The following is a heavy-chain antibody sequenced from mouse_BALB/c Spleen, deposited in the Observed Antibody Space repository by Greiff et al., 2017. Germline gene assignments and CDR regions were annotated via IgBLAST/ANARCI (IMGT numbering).Heavy chain of an antibody. V-gene: IGHV3-1*02. D-gene: IGHD1-1*02. CDR2: IHYSGST. CDR3: ARSLWYAIDY. CDR1: GYSITSGYR. Sequence: VQLKESGPDLVKPSQSLSLTCTVTGYSITSGYRWHWIRQFPGNKLEWMGYIHYSGSTNYNPSLKSRISITRDTSKNQFFLQLNSVTTEDTATYYCARSLWYAIDYWGQGTSVTVSS. J-gene: IGHJ4*01.